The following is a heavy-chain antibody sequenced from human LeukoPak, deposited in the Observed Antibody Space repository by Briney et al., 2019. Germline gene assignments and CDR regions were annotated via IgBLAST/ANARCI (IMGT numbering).Heavy chain of an antibody. V-gene: IGHV3-72*01. CDR2: SRNKANSYTT. D-gene: IGHD1-26*01. Sequence: GGSLRLSCAASGFVFSDHYMDWVRQAPGEGLEWVGRSRNKANSYTTEYAASVKGRFTISRDDSKNSLHLQMNSLKSEDTAVYYCARDLTGRYFNYWGQGTLVTVSS. CDR3: ARDLTGRYFNY. CDR1: GFVFSDHY. J-gene: IGHJ4*02.